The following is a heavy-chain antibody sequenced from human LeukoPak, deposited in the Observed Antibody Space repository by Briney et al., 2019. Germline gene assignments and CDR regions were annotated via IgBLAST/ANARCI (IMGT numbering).Heavy chain of an antibody. CDR2: INPGGGST. J-gene: IGHJ3*02. CDR3: ARGSNISWRPPQDALDI. D-gene: IGHD2/OR15-2a*01. Sequence: ASVKVSCKASGYTFTIYYIHWVRQAPGQGLEWMGIINPGGGSTSYAQKLQGRVTMTRDTSKGTFYMDLSSLRSEDTAVYYCARGSNISWRPPQDALDIWGQGTMVTVSS. CDR1: GYTFTIYY. V-gene: IGHV1-46*04.